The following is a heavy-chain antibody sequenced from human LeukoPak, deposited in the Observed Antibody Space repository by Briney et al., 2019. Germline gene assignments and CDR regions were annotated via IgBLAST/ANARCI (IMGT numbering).Heavy chain of an antibody. Sequence: PGGSLRLSCAASGFTFSSYWMHWVRQAPGKGLVWVSRISTDASSTTYADSVKGRFTISRDNAKDTLCLQMNSLRAEDTAVYYCTGHHQAYSRTYWGQGTLVTVSS. D-gene: IGHD6-13*01. V-gene: IGHV3-74*01. CDR3: TGHHQAYSRTY. J-gene: IGHJ4*02. CDR1: GFTFSSYW. CDR2: ISTDASST.